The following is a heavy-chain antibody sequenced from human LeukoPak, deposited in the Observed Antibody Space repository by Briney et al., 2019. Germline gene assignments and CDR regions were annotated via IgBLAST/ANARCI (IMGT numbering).Heavy chain of an antibody. CDR2: ISDTGAHT. V-gene: IGHV3-23*01. Sequence: GGSLRLSCAASGLTFNNYSITCCRQAPGKGLEWVSRISDTGAHTFYAESVKGRFTISRDNSKNTLYLQMSSLRVDDTAIYYCAEGRKFPSSALLADWGQGTLVTVSS. D-gene: IGHD3-10*01. CDR3: AEGRKFPSSALLAD. J-gene: IGHJ4*02. CDR1: GLTFNNYS.